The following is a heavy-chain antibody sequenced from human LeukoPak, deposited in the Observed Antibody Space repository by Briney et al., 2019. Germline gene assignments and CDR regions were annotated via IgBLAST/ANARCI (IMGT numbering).Heavy chain of an antibody. J-gene: IGHJ5*02. V-gene: IGHV3-23*01. CDR1: GFTFSSYA. Sequence: GGSLRLSCAASGFTFSSYAMSWVRHAPGRGREWVSAISGSGGSTYYADSVKARFTISRDNSKNTLYLQMDSLRAEDTAVYYCAKVEVVEQQLDNWFDPWGQGTLVTVSS. CDR2: ISGSGGST. CDR3: AKVEVVEQQLDNWFDP. D-gene: IGHD6-13*01.